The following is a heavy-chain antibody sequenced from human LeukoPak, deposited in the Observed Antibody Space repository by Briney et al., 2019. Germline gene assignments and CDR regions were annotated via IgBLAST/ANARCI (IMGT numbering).Heavy chain of an antibody. CDR2: INWNGGST. CDR3: ARGEGSSGWYTHLRALYYMDV. V-gene: IGHV3-20*04. Sequence: GGSLRLSCAASGFTFDDYGMSWVRQAPGKGLEWVSGINWNGGSTGYADSVKGRFTISRDNAKNSLYLQMNSLRAEDTALYYCARGEGSSGWYTHLRALYYMDVWGKGTTVTVSS. CDR1: GFTFDDYG. J-gene: IGHJ6*03. D-gene: IGHD6-19*01.